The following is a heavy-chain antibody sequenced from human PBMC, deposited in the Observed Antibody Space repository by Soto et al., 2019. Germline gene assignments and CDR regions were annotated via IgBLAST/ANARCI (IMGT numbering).Heavy chain of an antibody. CDR3: ATRSGGGGAFDI. CDR2: IGSGGRTT. J-gene: IGHJ3*02. CDR1: AFTFSNYE. Sequence: VPLVESGGGLVLPGGSLRLSCAASAFTFSNYEMNWVRQAPGKGLEWVSSIGSGGRTTYYADSLKGRFTISRDNAKNSLYLQMSSLRAKDTAIYFCATRSGGGGAFDIWGQGTMVTVSS. D-gene: IGHD3-10*01. V-gene: IGHV3-48*03.